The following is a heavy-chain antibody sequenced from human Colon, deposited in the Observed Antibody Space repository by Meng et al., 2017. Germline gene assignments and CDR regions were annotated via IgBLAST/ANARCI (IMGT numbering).Heavy chain of an antibody. Sequence: GGSLRLSCAAPGLTFSNYWFHWVRQVPGMGLEWVSRVNTDGTSTVYADSVKGRFTISRDNANNAVYLQMNNLGVEDTAVYYCASWAGGSGSYEVFDYWGQGTLVTVSS. CDR1: GLTFSNYW. V-gene: IGHV3-74*01. CDR2: VNTDGTST. J-gene: IGHJ4*02. CDR3: ASWAGGSGSYEVFDY. D-gene: IGHD3-10*01.